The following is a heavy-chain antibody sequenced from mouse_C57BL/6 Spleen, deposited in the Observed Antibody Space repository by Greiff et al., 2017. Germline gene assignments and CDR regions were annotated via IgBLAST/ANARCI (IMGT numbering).Heavy chain of an antibody. CDR1: GYTFTDYE. Sequence: VQLQQSGAELVRPGASVTLSCKASGYTFTDYEMHWVKQTPVHGLEWIGAIDPETGGTAYNQKFKGKAILTADKSSSTAYMELRSLTSEDSAVYYCTRGDYSNYGYWGQGTTLTVSS. J-gene: IGHJ2*01. V-gene: IGHV1-15*01. CDR2: IDPETGGT. CDR3: TRGDYSNYGY. D-gene: IGHD2-5*01.